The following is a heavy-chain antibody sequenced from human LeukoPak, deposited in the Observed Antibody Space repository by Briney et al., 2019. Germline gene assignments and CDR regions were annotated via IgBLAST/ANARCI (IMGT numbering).Heavy chain of an antibody. CDR2: ISGSGGST. Sequence: GGSLRLSCAASGFTFSSNAMSWVRQAPGKGLEWVSAISGSGGSTYYADSVKGRFTISRDNSKNTLHLQMNSLRAEDTAVYYCAKGGSSGYLDYFDYWGQGTLVTVSS. CDR1: GFTFSSNA. J-gene: IGHJ4*02. D-gene: IGHD3-22*01. CDR3: AKGGSSGYLDYFDY. V-gene: IGHV3-23*01.